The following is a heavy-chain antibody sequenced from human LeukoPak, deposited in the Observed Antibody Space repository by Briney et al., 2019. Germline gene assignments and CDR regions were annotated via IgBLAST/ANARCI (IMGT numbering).Heavy chain of an antibody. CDR1: GFTFSNNW. CDR3: AMIKEG. CDR2: INSDGRTT. D-gene: IGHD3-22*01. V-gene: IGHV3-74*01. J-gene: IGHJ1*01. Sequence: GGSLRLSCAASGFTFSNNWMHWVRQAPGKGLVWVSRINSDGRTTTYADSVKGRFTISRDNAKNTLYLQMNSLRAEDTAVYYCAMIKEGWGQGTLVTVSS.